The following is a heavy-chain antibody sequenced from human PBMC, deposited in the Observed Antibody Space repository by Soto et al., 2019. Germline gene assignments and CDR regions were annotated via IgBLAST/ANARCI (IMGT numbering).Heavy chain of an antibody. CDR3: ARGLSRGYSYGYRYFDY. V-gene: IGHV3-33*01. CDR1: GFTFSSYG. J-gene: IGHJ4*02. Sequence: QVQLVESGGGVVQPRRSLRLSCAASGFTFSSYGMHWVRQAPGKGLEWVAVIWYDGSNKYYADSVKGRFTISRDNSKNTLYLQMNSLRAEDTAVYYCARGLSRGYSYGYRYFDYWGQGTLVTVSS. CDR2: IWYDGSNK. D-gene: IGHD5-18*01.